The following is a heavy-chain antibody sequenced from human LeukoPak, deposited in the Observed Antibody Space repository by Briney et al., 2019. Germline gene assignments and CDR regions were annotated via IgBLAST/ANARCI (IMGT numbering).Heavy chain of an antibody. CDR3: AKGLSYYDNSGYYSFDY. J-gene: IGHJ4*02. V-gene: IGHV3-23*01. CDR2: ISGRGGST. Sequence: GGSLRLSCAASGFTFRNFVMSWVRQAPGKGLEWVSGISGRGGSTYYADSVKRRFTISRDNSKNTLYLQMNSLRVEDTAIYYCAKGLSYYDNSGYYSFDYWGQGTLVTVSS. CDR1: GFTFRNFV. D-gene: IGHD3-22*01.